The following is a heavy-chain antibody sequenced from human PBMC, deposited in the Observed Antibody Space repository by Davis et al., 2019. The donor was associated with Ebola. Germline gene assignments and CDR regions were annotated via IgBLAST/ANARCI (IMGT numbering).Heavy chain of an antibody. Sequence: AASVKVSCKASGYTFTSYYMHWVRQAPGQGLEWMGIINPSGGSTSYAQKFQGRVTMTRDTSTSTVYMELSSLRSEDTAVYYCARVRFGDIVVVPARVNWFDPWGQGTLVTVSS. CDR2: INPSGGST. CDR1: GYTFTSYY. V-gene: IGHV1-46*01. J-gene: IGHJ5*02. CDR3: ARVRFGDIVVVPARVNWFDP. D-gene: IGHD2-2*01.